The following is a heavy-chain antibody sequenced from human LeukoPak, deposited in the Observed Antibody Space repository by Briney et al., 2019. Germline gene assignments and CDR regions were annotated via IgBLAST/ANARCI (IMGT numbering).Heavy chain of an antibody. Sequence: GRSLRLSCAASGFTFDDYAMHWVRQAPGKGLEWVSGISWNSGSIGYADSVKGRFTISRDNAKNSLYLQMNSLRAGDTALYYCAKGQQLVRPYWYFDLWGRGTLVTVSS. CDR3: AKGQQLVRPYWYFDL. J-gene: IGHJ2*01. D-gene: IGHD6-13*01. V-gene: IGHV3-9*01. CDR1: GFTFDDYA. CDR2: ISWNSGSI.